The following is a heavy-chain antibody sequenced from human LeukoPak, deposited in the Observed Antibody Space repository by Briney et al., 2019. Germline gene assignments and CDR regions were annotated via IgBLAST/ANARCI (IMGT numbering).Heavy chain of an antibody. J-gene: IGHJ4*02. V-gene: IGHV4-59*11. CDR3: ARTATYYYDSSGHPFDS. CDR1: GDSINTHY. D-gene: IGHD3-22*01. CDR2: IYYSGSA. Sequence: SETLSLTCTVSGDSINTHYWSWIRQPPGKGLEWIGNIYYSGSANYNSSLKSRVTISVDKPKNQCSLEVNSVTAADTAVYYCARTATYYYDSSGHPFDSWGQGTLVTVSS.